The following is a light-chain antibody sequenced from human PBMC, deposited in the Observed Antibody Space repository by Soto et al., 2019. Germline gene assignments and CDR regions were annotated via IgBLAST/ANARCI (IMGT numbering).Light chain of an antibody. CDR1: SNDIGDYNS. CDR3: SSYTTTSTLEV. J-gene: IGLJ3*02. CDR2: EVS. V-gene: IGLV2-14*01. Sequence: QSVLTQPASVSGSPGQSITISCTGTSNDIGDYNSVSWYQQHPGKAPKLMIYEVSNRPSGVSNRFSGSKSGNTASLTISGLQAAGEADYYCSSYTTTSTLEVFGGGT.